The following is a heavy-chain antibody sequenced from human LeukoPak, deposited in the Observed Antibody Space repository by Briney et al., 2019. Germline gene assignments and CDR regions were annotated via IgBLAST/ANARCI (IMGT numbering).Heavy chain of an antibody. CDR1: GFTFSSYG. Sequence: AGGSLRLSCAASGFTFSSYGMHWVRQAPGKELEWVAFIRYDGSNKYYADSVKGRFTISRDNSKNTLYLQMNSLRAEDTAVYYCAKVPRYCSSTSCYLDYWGQGTLVTVSS. J-gene: IGHJ4*02. D-gene: IGHD2-2*01. CDR2: IRYDGSNK. V-gene: IGHV3-30*02. CDR3: AKVPRYCSSTSCYLDY.